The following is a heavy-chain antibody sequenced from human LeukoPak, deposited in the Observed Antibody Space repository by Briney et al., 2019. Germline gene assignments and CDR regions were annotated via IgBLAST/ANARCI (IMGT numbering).Heavy chain of an antibody. V-gene: IGHV3-7*01. CDR3: ASCDSCSAYYSPKDY. Sequence: GGSLRLSCAASGFTFSTYWMSWVRQAPGKGLEWVANIKQDGSGKYYVDSVKGRFTISRDNAKNSLYLQMSSLRAEDTAVYYCASCDSCSAYYSPKDYWGQGMLVTVSS. CDR1: GFTFSTYW. D-gene: IGHD3-3*01. J-gene: IGHJ4*02. CDR2: IKQDGSGK.